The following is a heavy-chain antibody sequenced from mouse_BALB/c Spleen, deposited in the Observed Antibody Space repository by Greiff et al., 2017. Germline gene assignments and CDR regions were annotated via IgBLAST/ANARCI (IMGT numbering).Heavy chain of an antibody. CDR1: GYTFPSYD. D-gene: IGHD2-3*01. J-gene: IGHJ3*01. V-gene: IGHV1-5*01. CDR2: IYPGNSVT. Sequence: VQLQQSGPELVKPGALVKISCKASGYTFPSYDINWVKQRPGQGLEWIGAIYPGNSVTSYNQRFKGKANLTAVTSTRTAYMELSSLTNEDSAVYYCTPYDGYYVWFAYWGQGTLVTVSA. CDR3: TPYDGYYVWFAY.